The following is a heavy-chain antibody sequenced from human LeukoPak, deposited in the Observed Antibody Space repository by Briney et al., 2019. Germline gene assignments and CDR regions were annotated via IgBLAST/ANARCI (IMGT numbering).Heavy chain of an antibody. J-gene: IGHJ5*02. Sequence: AGGSLRLSCAASGFTFSSYSMNCVRQAPGKGLEWVSSISSSSSYIYYADSVKGRFTISRDNAKNSLYLQMNSLRAEDTAVYYCARDSYSSSTSNWFDPWGQGTLVTVSS. V-gene: IGHV3-21*01. CDR1: GFTFSSYS. D-gene: IGHD6-6*01. CDR3: ARDSYSSSTSNWFDP. CDR2: ISSSSSYI.